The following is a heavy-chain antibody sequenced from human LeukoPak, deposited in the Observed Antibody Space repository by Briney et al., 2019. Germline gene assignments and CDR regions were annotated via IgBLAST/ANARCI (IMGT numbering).Heavy chain of an antibody. V-gene: IGHV1-18*01. J-gene: IGHJ4*02. Sequence: ASVKVSCMASGYTFTNYWIIWVRQAPGQGLEWMGWISAYTGNTKYAQKFQGRVTMTADTSTRTAYMELRSLRTDDTAVYYCARDLDDILTAYKPITYYPDSWGQGSLVTVSS. CDR1: GYTFTNYW. CDR3: ARDLDDILTAYKPITYYPDS. D-gene: IGHD3-9*01. CDR2: ISAYTGNT.